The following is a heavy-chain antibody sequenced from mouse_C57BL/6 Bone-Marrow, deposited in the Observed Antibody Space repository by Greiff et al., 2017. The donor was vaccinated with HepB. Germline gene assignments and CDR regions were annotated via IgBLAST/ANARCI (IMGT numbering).Heavy chain of an antibody. J-gene: IGHJ3*01. CDR2: IRLKSDNYAT. CDR3: TDPSWFAY. CDR1: GFTFSNYW. Sequence: EVKVVESGGGLVQPGGSMILSCVASGFTFSNYWMNWVRQSPEEGLEWVAQIRLKSDNYATLYAESVKGRFTISRDDSKTSVYLQMNNVRAEDTGIYYCTDPSWFAYWGQGTLVTVSA. V-gene: IGHV6-3*01.